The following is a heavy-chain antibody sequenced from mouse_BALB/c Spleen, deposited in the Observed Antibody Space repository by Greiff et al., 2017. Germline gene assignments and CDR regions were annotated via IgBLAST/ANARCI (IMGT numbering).Heavy chain of an antibody. D-gene: IGHD1-1*01. Sequence: EVQLVESGPSLVKPSQTLSLTCSVTGDSITSGYWNWIRKFPGNKLEYMGYISYSGSTYYNPSLKSRISITRDTSKNQYYLQLNSVTTEDTATYYCARYSYYYGSSGYFDYWGQGTTLTVSS. V-gene: IGHV3-8*02. J-gene: IGHJ2*01. CDR2: ISYSGST. CDR3: ARYSYYYGSSGYFDY. CDR1: GDSITSGY.